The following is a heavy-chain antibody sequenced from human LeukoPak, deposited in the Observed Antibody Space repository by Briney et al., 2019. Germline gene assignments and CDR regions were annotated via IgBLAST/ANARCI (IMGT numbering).Heavy chain of an antibody. CDR3: ARVRLVWFGEFIPYWFDP. CDR2: ISACNGNT. V-gene: IGHV1-18*01. J-gene: IGHJ5*02. Sequence: ASVKVSCKASGYTFTSYGISWVRQAPGQGLEWMGWISACNGNTNYAQELQGRVTMTTDTSTSTAYMELRSLRSDDTAVYYCARVRLVWFGEFIPYWFDPWGQGTLVTVSS. D-gene: IGHD3-10*01. CDR1: GYTFTSYG.